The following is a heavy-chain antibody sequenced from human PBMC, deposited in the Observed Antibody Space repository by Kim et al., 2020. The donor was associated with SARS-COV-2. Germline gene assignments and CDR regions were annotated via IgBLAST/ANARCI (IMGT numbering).Heavy chain of an antibody. V-gene: IGHV4-59*01. D-gene: IGHD1-26*01. Sequence: SETLSLTCTVSGGSISSYYWSWIRQPPGKGLEWIGYIYYSGSTNYNPSLKSRVTISVDTSKNQFSLKLSSVTAADTAVYYCARVLATSPSYYYYYGMDVWGQGTTVTVSS. J-gene: IGHJ6*02. CDR1: GGSISSYY. CDR2: IYYSGST. CDR3: ARVLATSPSYYYYYGMDV.